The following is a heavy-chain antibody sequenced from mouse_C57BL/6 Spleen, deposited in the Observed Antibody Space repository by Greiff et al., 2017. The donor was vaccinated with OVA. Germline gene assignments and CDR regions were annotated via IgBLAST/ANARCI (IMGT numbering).Heavy chain of an antibody. CDR2: IYPGDGDT. V-gene: IGHV1-82*01. J-gene: IGHJ2*01. CDR3: AKRNLCYDYDGGDYFDY. D-gene: IGHD2-4*01. CDR1: GYAFSSSW. Sequence: VQLQQSGPELVKPGASVKISCKASGYAFSSSWMNWVKQRPGKGLEWIGRIYPGDGDTNYNGKFKGKATLTADKSSSTAYMQLSSLTSEDSAVYFCAKRNLCYDYDGGDYFDYWGQGTTLTVSS.